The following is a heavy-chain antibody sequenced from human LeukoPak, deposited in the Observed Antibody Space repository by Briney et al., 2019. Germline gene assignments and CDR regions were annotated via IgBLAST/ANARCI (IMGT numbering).Heavy chain of an antibody. CDR1: GFTLNNYA. J-gene: IGHJ6*02. CDR3: AKDQRYWAV. CDR2: ISTSGAGT. Sequence: GGSLRLSCAASGFTLNNYAMTWVRQAPGKGLEWVSGISTSGAGTYYADSVKGRFTISRDNSKNTVFLQMNSVRAEDTAVYFCAKDQRYWAVWGQGTTVAVSS. D-gene: IGHD3-9*01. V-gene: IGHV3-23*01.